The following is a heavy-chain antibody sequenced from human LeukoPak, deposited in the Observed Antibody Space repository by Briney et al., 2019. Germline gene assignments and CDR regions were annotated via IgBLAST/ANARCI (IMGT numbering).Heavy chain of an antibody. D-gene: IGHD3-16*01. CDR1: GFSFSISA. Sequence: PGGSLRLSCAASGFSFSISAMHWVRQAPGKGLQWVAVVSYDGSEKYYADSVKGRFTISRDNSKNTLYLQMNSPRPEDTAVYYCARDPSSFGGYFDFWGQGTLVTVSS. CDR2: VSYDGSEK. J-gene: IGHJ4*02. CDR3: ARDPSSFGGYFDF. V-gene: IGHV3-30*07.